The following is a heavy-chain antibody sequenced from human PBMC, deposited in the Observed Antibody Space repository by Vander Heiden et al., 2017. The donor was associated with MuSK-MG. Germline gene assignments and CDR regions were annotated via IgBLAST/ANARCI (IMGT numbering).Heavy chain of an antibody. V-gene: IGHV1-8*01. CDR3: ARGVRSLPRYCDWLLPTYYFDY. Sequence: QVQLVQSGAEVTKPGASVKVSCKASGYTFTSYDINWVRQATGPGLEWMGWRKAKCGNPGYEQKFQGRVTMTRNTAISTAYMELSSLRSEDTAVYYCARGVRSLPRYCDWLLPTYYFDYWGQGTLGNVA. J-gene: IGHJ4*02. CDR2: RKAKCGNP. CDR1: GYTFTSYD. D-gene: IGHD3-9*01.